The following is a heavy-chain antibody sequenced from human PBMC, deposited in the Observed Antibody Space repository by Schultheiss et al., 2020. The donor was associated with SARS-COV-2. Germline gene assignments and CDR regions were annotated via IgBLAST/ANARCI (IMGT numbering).Heavy chain of an antibody. D-gene: IGHD2/OR15-2a*01. J-gene: IGHJ4*02. Sequence: SQTLSLTCAISGDSVSSNSAAWNWIRQSPSRGLEWLGRTYYRSNWYSDYAVSVRSRISVSPDTSQNQFSLQLNSVTPQDTAVYYCARDGAGFYYFDYWGQGTPVTVSS. CDR2: TYYRSNWYS. V-gene: IGHV6-1*01. CDR1: GDSVSSNSAA. CDR3: ARDGAGFYYFDY.